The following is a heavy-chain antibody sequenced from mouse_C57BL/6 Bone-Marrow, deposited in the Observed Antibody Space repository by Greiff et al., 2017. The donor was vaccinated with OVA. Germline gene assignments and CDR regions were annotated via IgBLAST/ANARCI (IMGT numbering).Heavy chain of an antibody. Sequence: QVQLQQPGAELVKPGASVKMSCTASGYTFTSYWITWVKQRPGQGLEWIGDIYPGSGSTNYNEKFKSKATLTVDTSSSTAYMQLSSLTSEDSAVYYCAREGVYDGYYLYWYVDVWGTGTTVTVSA. V-gene: IGHV1-55*01. CDR3: AREGVYDGYYLYWYVDV. J-gene: IGHJ1*03. CDR1: GYTFTSYW. D-gene: IGHD2-3*01. CDR2: IYPGSGST.